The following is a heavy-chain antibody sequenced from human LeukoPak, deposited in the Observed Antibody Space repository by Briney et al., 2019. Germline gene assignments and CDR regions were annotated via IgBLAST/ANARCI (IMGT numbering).Heavy chain of an antibody. CDR2: ICTAGDT. J-gene: IGHJ5*02. CDR1: GFTFSSYD. V-gene: IGHV3-13*01. D-gene: IGHD5-18*01. CDR3: ARGATRGYSYGSSWFDR. Sequence: GGSLRLSCAASGFTFSSYDMHWVRHATGKGLEWVSAICTAGDTYYPGSVKGRFTISRENAKNSLYLQMNSLRAGDTAVYYCARGATRGYSYGSSWFDRWGQGTLVTVSS.